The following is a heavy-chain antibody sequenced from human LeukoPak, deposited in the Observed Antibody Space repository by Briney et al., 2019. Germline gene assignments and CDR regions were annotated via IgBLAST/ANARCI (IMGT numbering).Heavy chain of an antibody. CDR2: IYHSGST. V-gene: IGHV4-4*02. J-gene: IGHJ5*02. D-gene: IGHD2-2*01. CDR1: GGSISSSNW. Sequence: SETLSLTCAVSGGSISSSNWWCWVRQPPGKGLEWIGEIYHSGSTNYNPSLKSRVTISVDKSKNQFSLKLSSVTAADTAVYYCASSLRDCSSTSCYVGPWGQGTLVTVSS. CDR3: ASSLRDCSSTSCYVGP.